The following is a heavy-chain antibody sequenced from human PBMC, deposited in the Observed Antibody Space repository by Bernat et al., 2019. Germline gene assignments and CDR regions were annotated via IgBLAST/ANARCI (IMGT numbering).Heavy chain of an antibody. CDR2: IIPIFGTA. D-gene: IGHD6-19*01. CDR1: GDTFSSYV. CDR3: ARGRAVAAPWDAFDM. V-gene: IGHV1-69*01. Sequence: QVQLVQSGAEVKKPGSPVKVSCKASGDTFSSYVISWVRQAPGQGLEWMGGIIPIFGTANYAQKSQGRVTITADESTSTAYMELSSLRSEDTAVYYCARGRAVAAPWDAFDMWGQGTMVTVSS. J-gene: IGHJ3*02.